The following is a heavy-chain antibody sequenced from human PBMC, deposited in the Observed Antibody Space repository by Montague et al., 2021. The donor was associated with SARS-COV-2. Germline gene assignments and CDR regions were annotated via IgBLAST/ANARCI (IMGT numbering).Heavy chain of an antibody. V-gene: IGHV4-34*01. D-gene: IGHD3-22*01. Sequence: SGTLSLTCGVYGGSFGDDHWSWIRQPPGKGLEWIGDIKQSGSTNYNPSLKSRVTISVDTSKNQFSLKLTSVTAADTAVYFCARGHLSVSMIVVVFTSASYYFDCWGQGAQVTVSS. CDR1: GGSFGDDH. J-gene: IGHJ4*02. CDR3: ARGHLSVSMIVVVFTSASYYFDC. CDR2: IKQSGST.